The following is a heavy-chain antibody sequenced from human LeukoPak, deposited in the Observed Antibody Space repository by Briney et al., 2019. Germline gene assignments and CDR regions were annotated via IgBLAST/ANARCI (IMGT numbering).Heavy chain of an antibody. CDR2: ISGSGGST. CDR1: GFIFDTYA. J-gene: IGHJ4*02. V-gene: IGHV3-23*01. CDR3: AKGTTPFDY. Sequence: PGGSLRLSCTASGFIFDTYAMNWVRQAPGKGLEWVSAISGSGGSTYYADSVKGRFTISRDNSKNTLYLQMNSLRAEDTAVYYCAKGTTPFDYWGQGTLVTVSS. D-gene: IGHD1-1*01.